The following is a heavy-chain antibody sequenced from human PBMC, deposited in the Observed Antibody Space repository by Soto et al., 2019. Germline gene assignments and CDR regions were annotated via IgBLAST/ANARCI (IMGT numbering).Heavy chain of an antibody. Sequence: GGSLRLSCAASGFTFSSYWMHWVRQAPGKGLVWVSLINTDGSSTAYADSVKGRFIISRDNAKNTLYLQMNSLRAEDTAVYYCARFYYDSSGYLPSPYYYYYGMDVWGQGTTVTVSS. V-gene: IGHV3-74*01. CDR2: INTDGSST. CDR3: ARFYYDSSGYLPSPYYYYYGMDV. J-gene: IGHJ6*02. D-gene: IGHD3-22*01. CDR1: GFTFSSYW.